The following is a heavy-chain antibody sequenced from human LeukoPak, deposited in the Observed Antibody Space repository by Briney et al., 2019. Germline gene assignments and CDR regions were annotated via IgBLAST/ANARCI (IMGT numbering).Heavy chain of an antibody. J-gene: IGHJ4*02. D-gene: IGHD3-10*01. CDR1: GFTFGIYN. CDR2: ISSTSGTM. CDR3: ARDRPVARGDTPRFDH. Sequence: QAGRSQSLSCAASGFTFGIYNMNWVRHAPGKGLEWLSYISSTSGTMYYADSVKGRFTISRDNAKNSLYLQITSLREEDTAVYYCARDRPVARGDTPRFDHWGQGTLVTVSS. V-gene: IGHV3-48*02.